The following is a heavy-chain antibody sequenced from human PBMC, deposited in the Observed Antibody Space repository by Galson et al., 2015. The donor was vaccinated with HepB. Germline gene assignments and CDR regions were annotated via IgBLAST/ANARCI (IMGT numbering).Heavy chain of an antibody. CDR2: ISGGGAGT. D-gene: IGHD6-6*01. CDR1: GFTFSSYA. J-gene: IGHJ4*02. CDR3: AKVGSSSSGNYFDY. Sequence: SLRLSCAASGFTFSSYAMSWVRQAPGKGLEWVSAISGGGAGTYYADSVKGRFTISRDNSKNTLYLQMNSLRAEDTAVYYCAKVGSSSSGNYFDYWGQGTLVTVSS. V-gene: IGHV3-23*01.